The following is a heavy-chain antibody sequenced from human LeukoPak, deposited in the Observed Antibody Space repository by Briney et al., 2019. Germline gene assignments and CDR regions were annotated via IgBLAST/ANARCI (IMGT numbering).Heavy chain of an antibody. Sequence: GGSLRLSCAASGFTFSSYGMHWVRQAPGKGLEWVAVISYDGSNKYYADSAKGRFTISRDNSKNTLYLQMNSLRAEDTAVYYCAKGGDFDYWGQGTLVTVSS. J-gene: IGHJ4*02. CDR2: ISYDGSNK. V-gene: IGHV3-30*18. CDR1: GFTFSSYG. CDR3: AKGGDFDY.